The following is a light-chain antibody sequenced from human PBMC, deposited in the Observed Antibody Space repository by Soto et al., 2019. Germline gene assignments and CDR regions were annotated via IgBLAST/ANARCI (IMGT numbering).Light chain of an antibody. CDR2: LNSDGSH. CDR3: QTWGTGIQGAV. V-gene: IGLV4-69*01. J-gene: IGLJ7*01. Sequence: QLVLTQSPSASASLGASVKLTCTLSSGHSSYAIAWHQQQPEKGPRYLMKLNSDGSHSKGDGIPDRFSGSSSGAERYLTISSLQSEYEADYYCQTWGTGIQGAVFGGGTQLTVL. CDR1: SGHSSYA.